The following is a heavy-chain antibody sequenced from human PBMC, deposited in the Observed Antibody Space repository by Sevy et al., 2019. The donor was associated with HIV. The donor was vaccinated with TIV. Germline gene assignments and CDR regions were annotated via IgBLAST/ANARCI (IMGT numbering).Heavy chain of an antibody. CDR1: GFTFSSYG. CDR3: AKDNNMYRSVYYFDY. D-gene: IGHD1-26*01. Sequence: GGSLRLSCAASGFTFSSYGMHWVRQAPGKGLEWVAVISYDGSNKYYADSLKGRFTISRDNSKNTRYRQMNSLRTEDTAAYYCAKDNNMYRSVYYFDYWGEGTLVTVSS. V-gene: IGHV3-30*18. J-gene: IGHJ4*02. CDR2: ISYDGSNK.